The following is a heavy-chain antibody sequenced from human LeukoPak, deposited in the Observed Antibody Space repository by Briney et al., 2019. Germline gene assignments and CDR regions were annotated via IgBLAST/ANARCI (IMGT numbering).Heavy chain of an antibody. V-gene: IGHV1-18*01. CDR1: GYTFTNYG. J-gene: IGHJ4*02. CDR2: ISTYNGNS. CDR3: AREPPRGRGSYYFDY. Sequence: ASVKVSCKASGYTFTNYGISWVRQTPGQGLEWMGWISTYNGNSNYAQKLQDRVTMTTDTSTTTAYMDLRSLRSDDTAVYYCAREPPRGRGSYYFDYWGQGTLVTVSS.